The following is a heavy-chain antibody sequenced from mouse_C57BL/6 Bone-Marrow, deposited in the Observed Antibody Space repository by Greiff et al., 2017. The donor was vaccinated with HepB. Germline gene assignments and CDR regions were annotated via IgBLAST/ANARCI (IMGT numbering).Heavy chain of an antibody. D-gene: IGHD2-1*01. CDR3: ARREIYYGPYYYAMDY. J-gene: IGHJ4*01. Sequence: QVQLQQPGAELVMPGASVKLSCKASGYTFTSYWMHWVKQRPGQGLEWIGEIDPSDSYTNYNQKFKGKSTLTGDKSSSTAYMQLSSLTSEDSAVYYCARREIYYGPYYYAMDYWGQGTSVTVSS. CDR1: GYTFTSYW. CDR2: IDPSDSYT. V-gene: IGHV1-69*01.